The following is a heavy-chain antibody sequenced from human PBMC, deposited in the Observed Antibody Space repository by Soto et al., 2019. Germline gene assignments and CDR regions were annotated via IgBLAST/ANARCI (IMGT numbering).Heavy chain of an antibody. D-gene: IGHD5-18*01. J-gene: IGHJ6*02. V-gene: IGHV4-4*02. Sequence: SETLSLTCAVSGGSISSSNWWSWVRQPPGKGLEWIGEIYHSGSTNYNPSLKSRVTISVDKSKNQFSLKLSSVTAADTAVYYCARHTAMPPYYYYGMDVWGQGTTVTVYS. CDR1: GGSISSSNW. CDR3: ARHTAMPPYYYYGMDV. CDR2: IYHSGST.